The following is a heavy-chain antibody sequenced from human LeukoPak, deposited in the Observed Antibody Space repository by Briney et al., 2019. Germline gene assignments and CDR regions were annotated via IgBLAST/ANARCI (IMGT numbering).Heavy chain of an antibody. V-gene: IGHV3-21*01. D-gene: IGHD5-18*01. CDR1: GFTFNTYW. CDR3: AREDSGYSYGLGDQYYYMDV. J-gene: IGHJ6*03. Sequence: KPGGSLRLSCAASGFTFNTYWMHWVRQVPGKGLEWVSSITSSSSYIYYADSVKGRFTISRDNAKNSLYLQMNSLRAEDTAVYYCAREDSGYSYGLGDQYYYMDVWGKGTTVTVSS. CDR2: ITSSSSYI.